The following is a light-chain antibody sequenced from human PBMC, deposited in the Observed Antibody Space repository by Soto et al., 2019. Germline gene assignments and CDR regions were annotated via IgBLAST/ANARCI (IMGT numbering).Light chain of an antibody. J-gene: IGKJ2*01. CDR2: RAS. Sequence: EIVMTQSPATLSVSPGERATLSCRASQPVSSNFAWYRQKPGQAPPLVLYRASTRATGIPARFSGSGSGTEFPLTIISLQSEDFAVYYCQQYNNWPYTFGQGTKLEIK. CDR3: QQYNNWPYT. V-gene: IGKV3-15*01. CDR1: QPVSSN.